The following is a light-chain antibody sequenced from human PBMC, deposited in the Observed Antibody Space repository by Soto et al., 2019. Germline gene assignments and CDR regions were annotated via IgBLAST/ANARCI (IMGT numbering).Light chain of an antibody. J-gene: IGKJ2*01. CDR1: QSVSSSF. CDR3: QQYGSSPRMYT. V-gene: IGKV3-20*01. Sequence: EIVLTQSPGTLSLSPGERATVSCRASQSVSSSFLAWYQQKPGQAPRLLIYGASSRATDIPDRFSGSGSGTDFTLTISRLEPEDFAVYYCQQYGSSPRMYTFGQGTKLEIK. CDR2: GAS.